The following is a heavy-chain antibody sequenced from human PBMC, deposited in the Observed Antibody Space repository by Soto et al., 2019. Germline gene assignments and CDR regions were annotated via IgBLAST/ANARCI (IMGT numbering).Heavy chain of an antibody. V-gene: IGHV3-49*04. CDR3: TRDGDYYDSSGYYHYYYYGMDV. CDR2: IRSKAYGGTT. J-gene: IGHJ6*02. D-gene: IGHD3-22*01. CDR1: GFTFGDYA. Sequence: GGSLRLSCTASGFTFGDYAMSWVRQAPGKGLEWVGFIRSKAYGGTTEYAASVKGRFTISRDDSKSIAYLQMNSLKTEDTAVYYCTRDGDYYDSSGYYHYYYYGMDVWGQGTTVTVSS.